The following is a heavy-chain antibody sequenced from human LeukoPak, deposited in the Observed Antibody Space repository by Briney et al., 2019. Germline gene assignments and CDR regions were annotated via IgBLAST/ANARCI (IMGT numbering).Heavy chain of an antibody. Sequence: SSETLSLTCTVSGGSISSHYWSWIRQPPGKGLEWIGHIYTSGSTNYNPSLKSRVTMSVDTSKNQFSLKLSSVTAADTAVYYCARESQRGYSYVVYWGQGTLVSVSS. D-gene: IGHD5-18*01. V-gene: IGHV4-4*07. CDR3: ARESQRGYSYVVY. CDR2: IYTSGST. CDR1: GGSISSHY. J-gene: IGHJ4*02.